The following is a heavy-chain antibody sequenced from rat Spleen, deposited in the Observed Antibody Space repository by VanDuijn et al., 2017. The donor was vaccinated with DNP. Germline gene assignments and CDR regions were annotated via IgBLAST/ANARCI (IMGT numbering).Heavy chain of an antibody. CDR3: TTDFERGY. CDR2: ISYEGSSA. D-gene: IGHD1-11*01. CDR1: GFTVSDYY. Sequence: EVQLVESGGGLVQPGRSLKLSCAASGFTVSDYYMAWIRQAPKKGLEWVASISYEGSSAHYGDSVKGRFTISRDNAKSILYLQMDSLRSEDTATYYCTTDFERGYWGQGVMVTVSS. J-gene: IGHJ2*01. V-gene: IGHV5-20*01.